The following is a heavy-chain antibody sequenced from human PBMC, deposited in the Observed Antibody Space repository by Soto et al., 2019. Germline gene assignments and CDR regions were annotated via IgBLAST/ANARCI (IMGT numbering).Heavy chain of an antibody. D-gene: IGHD2-8*01. Sequence: AETLSLTCTVSGGSISSSSYYWVWIRHPPGKGREGIGSIYYSGSTYYNPSLKSRVTISVDTSKNQFSLKLSSVTAADTAVYYCARHSISGYASSQYNWFDPWGQGTLVTVSS. CDR1: GGSISSSSYY. J-gene: IGHJ5*02. CDR3: ARHSISGYASSQYNWFDP. CDR2: IYYSGST. V-gene: IGHV4-39*01.